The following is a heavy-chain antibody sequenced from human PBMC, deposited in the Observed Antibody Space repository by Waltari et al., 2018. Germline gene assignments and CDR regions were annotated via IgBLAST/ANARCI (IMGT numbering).Heavy chain of an antibody. CDR3: AREAGYYMDV. V-gene: IGHV3-21*01. J-gene: IGHJ6*03. Sequence: DVQLVESGVGRVKPGGSLRLSCASSGFIFRSHGRTLVRQAPGKGLEWVSSISSSSSYIYYADSVKGRFTISRDNAKNSLYLQMNSLRAEDTAVYYCAREAGYYMDVWGKGTTVTVSS. CDR2: ISSSSSYI. CDR1: GFIFRSHG.